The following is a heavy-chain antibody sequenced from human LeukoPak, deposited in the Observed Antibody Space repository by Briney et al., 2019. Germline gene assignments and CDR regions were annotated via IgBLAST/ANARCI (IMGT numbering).Heavy chain of an antibody. CDR2: ISSSSSYI. CDR1: GFTFSSYS. V-gene: IGHV3-21*01. D-gene: IGHD2-2*01. J-gene: IGHJ4*02. CDR3: ARRRTSCYFDY. Sequence: GGSLRLSCAASGFTFSSYSMNWVRQAPGKGLEWVSSISSSSSYIYYADSVKGRLTISRDNAKNSLYLQMNSLRAEDTAVYYCARRRTSCYFDYWGQGTLVTVSS.